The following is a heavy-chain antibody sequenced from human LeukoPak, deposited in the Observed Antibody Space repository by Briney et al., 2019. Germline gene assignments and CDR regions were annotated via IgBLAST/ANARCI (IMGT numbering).Heavy chain of an antibody. CDR1: GFTFSNHN. J-gene: IGHJ4*01. V-gene: IGHV3-48*01. Sequence: PGGSLRLSCAASGFTFSNHNMNWVRQPPGKGLEWISYISSETSVIYYADSVKGRFTISRDNAKSSLFLQMTSLSAEDTAVYYCARDYFWASDCWGQGTLVTVSS. D-gene: IGHD2/OR15-2a*01. CDR3: ARDYFWASDC. CDR2: ISSETSVI.